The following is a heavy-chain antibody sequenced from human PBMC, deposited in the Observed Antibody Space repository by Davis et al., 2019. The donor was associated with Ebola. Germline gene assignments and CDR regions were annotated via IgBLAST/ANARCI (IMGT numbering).Heavy chain of an antibody. CDR3: ARGRGTILYSSSSKNDY. V-gene: IGHV4-61*08. J-gene: IGHJ4*02. Sequence: MPSETLSLTCTVSGGSISSGGYYWSWIRQPPGKGLEWIGYIYYSGSTNYNPSLKSRVTISVDTSKNQFSLKLSSVTAADTAVYYCARGRGTILYSSSSKNDYWGQGTLVTVSS. CDR1: GGSISSGGYY. D-gene: IGHD6-6*01. CDR2: IYYSGST.